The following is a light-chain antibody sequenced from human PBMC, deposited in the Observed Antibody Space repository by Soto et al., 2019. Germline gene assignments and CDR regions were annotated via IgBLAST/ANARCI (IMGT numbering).Light chain of an antibody. CDR1: EDVSGW. Sequence: DIQMTQSPSSVSASVGDTVTITCRASEDVSGWLAWYQQNPGKAPKLLIYAASSLHGGVPPRFSGSGSGTDFTLTISYLQPEDFATYDCQQVNSFPYTFGQGAKLVIK. CDR3: QQVNSFPYT. J-gene: IGKJ2*01. CDR2: AAS. V-gene: IGKV1-12*01.